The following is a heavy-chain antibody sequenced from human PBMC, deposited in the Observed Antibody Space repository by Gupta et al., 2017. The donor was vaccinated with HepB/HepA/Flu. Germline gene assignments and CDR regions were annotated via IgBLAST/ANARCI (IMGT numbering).Heavy chain of an antibody. D-gene: IGHD3/OR15-3a*01. Sequence: EVQLLEYGGGLVQPGESLRVSGAVAGFSFSGNAMSWVRMAPGRGLEWVSGTGNELSANYSDSVRRRFTIPRDNSKNTMYLEMTSLRVEDTAIYYGAKDLYFWTAMDGLGKGTTV. CDR2: TGNELSA. CDR3: AKDLYFWTAMDG. V-gene: IGHV3-23*01. CDR1: GFSFSGNA. J-gene: IGHJ6*03.